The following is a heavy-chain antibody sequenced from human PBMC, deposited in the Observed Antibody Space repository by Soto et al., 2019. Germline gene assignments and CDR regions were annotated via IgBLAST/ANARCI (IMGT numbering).Heavy chain of an antibody. CDR2: IKYSGTT. CDR3: ASYYDSSGHDY. CDR1: GGSISSSRCH. V-gene: IGHV4-39*07. J-gene: IGHJ4*02. D-gene: IGHD3-22*01. Sequence: SETLSLTCTVSGGSISSSRCHWGWIRQPPGKGLEWIASIKYSGTTFYNPSLKSRVTISVDTSKNQFSLKLSSVTAADTAVYYCASYYDSSGHDYWGQGTLVTVSS.